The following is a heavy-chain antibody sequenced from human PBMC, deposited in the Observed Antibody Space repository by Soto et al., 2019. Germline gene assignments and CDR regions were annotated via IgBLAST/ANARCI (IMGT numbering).Heavy chain of an antibody. CDR3: AHSEGYMITFGGVIAAFDY. D-gene: IGHD3-16*02. J-gene: IGHJ4*02. CDR2: IYWNDDK. CDR1: GFSLSTSGVG. V-gene: IGHV2-5*01. Sequence: SGPTLVKPTPTLTLTCTFSGFSLSTSGVGVGWIRQPPGKALEWLALIYWNDDKRYSPSLKSRLTITKDTSKNQVVLTMTNMDPVDTATYYCAHSEGYMITFGGVIAAFDYWGQGTLVTVSS.